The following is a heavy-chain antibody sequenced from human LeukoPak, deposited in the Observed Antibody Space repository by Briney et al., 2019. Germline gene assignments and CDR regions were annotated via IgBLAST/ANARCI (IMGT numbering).Heavy chain of an antibody. Sequence: ASVKVSCKASGYTINTYGISWVGQAPGQGLEWMGWISPYSGKTNYAQKFQGRVTMTTDTSTSTAYMELRSLRSDDTAVFYCARGAPRKFDPWGQGTLVTVSS. CDR2: ISPYSGKT. CDR3: ARGAPRKFDP. CDR1: GYTINTYG. J-gene: IGHJ5*02. V-gene: IGHV1-18*01.